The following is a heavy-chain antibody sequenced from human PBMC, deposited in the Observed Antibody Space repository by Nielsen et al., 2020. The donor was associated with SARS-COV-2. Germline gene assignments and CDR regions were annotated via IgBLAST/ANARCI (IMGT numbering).Heavy chain of an antibody. Sequence: SETLSLTCAVYGGSFSGHYWSWIRQAPGKGLEWIGQIEHSGITKYGPSLKSRVTISVDTSKNQFSLKVSSATAADTAVYYCARGRWGPSRLLKYYFYAMDVWGEGTTVTVSS. CDR3: ARGRWGPSRLLKYYFYAMDV. CDR1: GGSFSGHY. CDR2: IEHSGIT. V-gene: IGHV4-34*01. D-gene: IGHD7-27*01. J-gene: IGHJ6*04.